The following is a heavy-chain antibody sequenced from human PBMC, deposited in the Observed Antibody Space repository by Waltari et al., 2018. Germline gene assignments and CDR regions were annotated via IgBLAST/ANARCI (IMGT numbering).Heavy chain of an antibody. V-gene: IGHV3-48*03. J-gene: IGHJ4*02. CDR1: GFPFSSYE. D-gene: IGHD6-13*01. Sequence: EVQLVESGGGLVQPGGSLRLSCAASGFPFSSYEMHGVRQAPGKGLEWVSYISSSGSTIYYADSVKGRFTISRDNAKNSLYLQMNSLRAEDTAVYYCARDLAAAGTDWGQGTLVTVSS. CDR3: ARDLAAAGTD. CDR2: ISSSGSTI.